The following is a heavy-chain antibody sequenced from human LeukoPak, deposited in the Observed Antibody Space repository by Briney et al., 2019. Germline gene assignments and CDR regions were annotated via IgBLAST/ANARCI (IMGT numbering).Heavy chain of an antibody. D-gene: IGHD3-3*01. CDR1: GFTFSSYE. CDR2: ISSSSSYI. J-gene: IGHJ6*03. Sequence: GGSLRLSCAASGFTFSSYEMNWVRQAPGKGLEWVSYISSSSSYIYYADSVKGRFTISRDNAKNSLYLQMNSLRAEDTAVYYCARGPWDKYYNFWSGYGYYYYMDVWGKGTTVTVSS. V-gene: IGHV3-21*05. CDR3: ARGPWDKYYNFWSGYGYYYYMDV.